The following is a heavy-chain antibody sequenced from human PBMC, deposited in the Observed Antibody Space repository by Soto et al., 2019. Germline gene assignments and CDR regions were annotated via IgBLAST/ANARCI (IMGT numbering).Heavy chain of an antibody. V-gene: IGHV3-30-3*01. Sequence: GGSLRLSCAASGFTFSSYAMHWVRQAPGKGLEWVAVISYDGSNKYYADSVKGRFTISRDNSKNTLYLQMNSLRAEDTAVYYCARSLIKVAAAGTRWGWFDPWGQGTLVTVSS. CDR1: GFTFSSYA. D-gene: IGHD6-13*01. CDR2: ISYDGSNK. CDR3: ARSLIKVAAAGTRWGWFDP. J-gene: IGHJ5*02.